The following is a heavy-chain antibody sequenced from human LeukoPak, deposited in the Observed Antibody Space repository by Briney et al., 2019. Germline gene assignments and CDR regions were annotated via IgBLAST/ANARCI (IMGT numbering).Heavy chain of an antibody. V-gene: IGHV1-2*02. CDR3: ARSNIATRRGVNWFDP. CDR1: GYTLTNYY. Sequence: GASVTVSFKAAGYTLTNYYMHWVRQAPGQGREWMEWISPNSGGTNYAQNFQGRVTMTRDPSVSTAYMELSSLRSDDTAVYYCARSNIATRRGVNWFDPWGQGTLVTVSS. J-gene: IGHJ5*02. D-gene: IGHD6-6*01. CDR2: ISPNSGGT.